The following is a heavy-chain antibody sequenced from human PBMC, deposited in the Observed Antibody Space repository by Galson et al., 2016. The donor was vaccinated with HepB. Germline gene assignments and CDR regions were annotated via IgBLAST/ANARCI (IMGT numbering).Heavy chain of an antibody. J-gene: IGHJ4*02. Sequence: SLRLSCAASGFTFSSYVMIWVRQAPGKGLEWISILYSDGSTHYADSVKGRFTISRDSSKNTLFLQMNSLRAEDTAVYYCATPRDSSGSYFPPRDWGQGTLVTVSS. CDR3: ATPRDSSGSYFPPRD. CDR2: LYSDGST. V-gene: IGHV3-66*02. D-gene: IGHD1-26*01. CDR1: GFTFSSYV.